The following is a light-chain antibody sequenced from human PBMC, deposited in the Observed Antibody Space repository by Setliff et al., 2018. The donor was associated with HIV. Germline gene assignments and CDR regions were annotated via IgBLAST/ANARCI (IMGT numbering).Light chain of an antibody. J-gene: IGLJ1*01. Sequence: QSVLTQPRSVSGSPGQSVTISCTGTTSVVGNYAFFSWYQHHPGKAPKLMIYDVNKRPSGVPDRFSGSKSGNTASLTISGLQAEDEADFYCCSYAGSHTFVFGTGTKVTVL. V-gene: IGLV2-11*01. CDR1: TSVVGNYAF. CDR2: DVN. CDR3: CSYAGSHTFV.